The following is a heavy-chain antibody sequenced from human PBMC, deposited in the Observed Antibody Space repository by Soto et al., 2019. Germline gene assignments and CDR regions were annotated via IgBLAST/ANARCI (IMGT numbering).Heavy chain of an antibody. D-gene: IGHD3-22*01. Sequence: QITLKESGPTLVKPTQTLTLTCTFSGFSLSTSGVGVGWIRQPPGKALEWLALIYWDDDKRYSPSLKSRLTITKDTSKNQVVLTMTNMDPVDTATYYCAHRLDYDSSGYYFWYFDLWGRGTLVTVSS. CDR3: AHRLDYDSSGYYFWYFDL. V-gene: IGHV2-5*02. J-gene: IGHJ2*01. CDR2: IYWDDDK. CDR1: GFSLSTSGVG.